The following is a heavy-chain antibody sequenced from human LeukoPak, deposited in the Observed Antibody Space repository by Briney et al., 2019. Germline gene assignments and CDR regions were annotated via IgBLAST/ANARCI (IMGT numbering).Heavy chain of an antibody. D-gene: IGHD3-10*01. CDR2: IYYSGST. CDR1: GGSISSGGYY. J-gene: IGHJ4*02. CDR3: ARWDDDSGSSLDY. V-gene: IGHV4-31*03. Sequence: PSQTLSLTCTVSGGSISSGGYYWSWIRQHPGKGLEWIGYIYYSGSTYYNPSLKSRVTISVDTSKNQFSLKLSSVTAADTAVYYCARWDDDSGSSLDYWGQGTLVTVSS.